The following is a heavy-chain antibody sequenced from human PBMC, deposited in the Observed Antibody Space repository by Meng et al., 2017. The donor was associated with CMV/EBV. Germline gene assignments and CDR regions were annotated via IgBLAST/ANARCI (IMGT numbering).Heavy chain of an antibody. CDR3: AHSEIQLWVFDY. J-gene: IGHJ4*02. CDR1: GCSLSTSGVG. D-gene: IGHD5-18*01. Sequence: CTFSGCSLSTSGVGVGWIRQPPGKALEWLALIYWNDDKRYSPSLKSRLTITKDTSKNQVVLTMTNMDPVDTATYYCAHSEIQLWVFDYWGQGTLVTVSS. V-gene: IGHV2-5*01. CDR2: IYWNDDK.